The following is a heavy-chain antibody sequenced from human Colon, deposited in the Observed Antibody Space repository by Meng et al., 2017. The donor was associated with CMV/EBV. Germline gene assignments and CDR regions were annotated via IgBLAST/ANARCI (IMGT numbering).Heavy chain of an antibody. CDR1: GVSICSDNW. CDR3: AKIPLVYSLSPLVGLDP. CDR2: IYHSGTT. Sequence: LQESSLGRVTPAGTLSLICPVFGVSICSDNWWTWVRQPPGKGLEWIGEIYHSGTTNYNPSLKSRITISVDKSKNQVSLNLSSVTAADTAVYFCAKIPLVYSLSPLVGLDPWGQGTLVTVSS. J-gene: IGHJ5*02. D-gene: IGHD5-18*01. V-gene: IGHV4-4*01.